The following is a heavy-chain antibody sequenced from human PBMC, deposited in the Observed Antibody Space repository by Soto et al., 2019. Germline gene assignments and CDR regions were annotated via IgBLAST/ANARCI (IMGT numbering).Heavy chain of an antibody. Sequence: AGTLTLSCAASGFSISSYAMHWVRQAPGKGLEWMAVMWYDGVNKYYADSVKGRFTISRDNSNNTLYVQMNIPTAEDTAVYYCVGGPHLPAARRFSYLDFWGPGTLVTVSS. CDR2: MWYDGVNK. D-gene: IGHD2-2*01. V-gene: IGHV3-33*01. CDR1: GFSISSYA. CDR3: VGGPHLPAARRFSYLDF. J-gene: IGHJ4*02.